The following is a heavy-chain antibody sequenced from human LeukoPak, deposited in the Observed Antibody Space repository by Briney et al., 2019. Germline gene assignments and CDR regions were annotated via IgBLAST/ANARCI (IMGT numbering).Heavy chain of an antibody. J-gene: IGHJ3*02. Sequence: SETLSLTCAVYGGSFSSYYWSWIRQSPGKGLEWIGEISHSGTANYNPSLQSRVTISVDTSKNQFSLKVRSVTVADTAVYFCARTIYSSTWTDAFDIWGRGTMVTVSS. V-gene: IGHV4-34*01. CDR2: ISHSGTA. D-gene: IGHD6-6*01. CDR3: ARTIYSSTWTDAFDI. CDR1: GGSFSSYY.